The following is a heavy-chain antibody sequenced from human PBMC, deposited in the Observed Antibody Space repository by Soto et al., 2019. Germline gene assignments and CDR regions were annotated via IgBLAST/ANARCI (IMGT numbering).Heavy chain of an antibody. J-gene: IGHJ4*02. Sequence: LRLSCVASGFSFSSYAMSWVRQAPGKGLEWVSVISGSDGSTYYADSVKGRFTISRDNSKNTLYLQMNSLRAEDTAVYYCAKDRERDAWYEDYWGQGTLVTVSS. V-gene: IGHV3-23*01. CDR3: AKDRERDAWYEDY. CDR2: ISGSDGST. CDR1: GFSFSSYA. D-gene: IGHD6-13*01.